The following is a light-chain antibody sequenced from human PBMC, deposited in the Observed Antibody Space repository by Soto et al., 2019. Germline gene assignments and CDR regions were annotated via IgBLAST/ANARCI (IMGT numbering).Light chain of an antibody. V-gene: IGKV3-20*01. J-gene: IGKJ1*01. CDR2: GAS. Sequence: VLTQSPGTLSLSPGERAALSCRASESVSGSYIAWYQQKVGQSPRLLIYGASNRATGIPDRFSGSGSGTDFILTISRLEPEDFAMYYCQQYGRTFGLGTKVEMK. CDR1: ESVSGSY. CDR3: QQYGRT.